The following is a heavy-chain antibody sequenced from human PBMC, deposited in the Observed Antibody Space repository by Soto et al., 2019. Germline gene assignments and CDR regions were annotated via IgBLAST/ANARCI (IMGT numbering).Heavy chain of an antibody. J-gene: IGHJ4*02. CDR1: GYTFTSYA. CDR2: INAGNGNT. Sequence: ASVKVSCKASGYTFTSYAMHWVRQAPGQRLEWMGWINAGNGNTKYSQKFQGRVTITRDTSASTAYMELSSLRSEDTAVYYCARLSSSGWYSDYFDYWGQGTLVTVSS. D-gene: IGHD6-19*01. V-gene: IGHV1-3*01. CDR3: ARLSSSGWYSDYFDY.